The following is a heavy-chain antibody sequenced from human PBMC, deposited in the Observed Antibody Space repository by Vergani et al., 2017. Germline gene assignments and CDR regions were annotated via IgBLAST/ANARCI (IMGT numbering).Heavy chain of an antibody. CDR1: GYTFTSYG. V-gene: IGHV1-18*01. CDR3: ARKWGKWELGYCYFDL. J-gene: IGHJ2*01. CDR2: ISAYNGNT. Sequence: QVQLVQSGAEVKKPGASVKVSCKASGYTFTSYGISWVRQAPGQGLEWMGWISAYNGNTNYAQKLQGRVTVTTDTSTSTAYMELRCLRSDDTAVYYCARKWGKWELGYCYFDLWGRGTLVTVSS. D-gene: IGHD1-26*01.